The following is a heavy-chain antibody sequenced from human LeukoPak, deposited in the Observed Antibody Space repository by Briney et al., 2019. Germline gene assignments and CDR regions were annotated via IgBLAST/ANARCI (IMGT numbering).Heavy chain of an antibody. V-gene: IGHV4-34*01. CDR1: GGSFSGYY. Sequence: SETLSLTCAVYGGSFSGYYWSWIRQPPGKGLEWIGEINHSGSTNYNPSLKSRVTVSVDTSKNQFSLKLSSVTAADTAVYYCARGVYVWGSYRGYYFDYWGQGTLVTVSS. D-gene: IGHD3-16*02. CDR2: INHSGST. CDR3: ARGVYVWGSYRGYYFDY. J-gene: IGHJ4*02.